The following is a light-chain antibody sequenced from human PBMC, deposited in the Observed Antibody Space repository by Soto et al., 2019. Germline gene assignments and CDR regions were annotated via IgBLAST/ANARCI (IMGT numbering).Light chain of an antibody. CDR1: QTISSW. CDR3: QHYNSYSGA. Sequence: DIQMPQSPSTLSGSVGASVTITGRASQTISSWLAWYQQKPGKATKLLIYKASTLKSGVPSRFSGSGSGTEFTLTISSLQPDEFATYYCQHYNSYSGAFGQGTKVDIK. J-gene: IGKJ1*01. CDR2: KAS. V-gene: IGKV1-5*03.